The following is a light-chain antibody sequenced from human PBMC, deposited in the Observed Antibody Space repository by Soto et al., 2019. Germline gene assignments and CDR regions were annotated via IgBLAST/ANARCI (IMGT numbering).Light chain of an antibody. V-gene: IGKV3-15*01. J-gene: IGKJ2*01. Sequence: EIVMTQSPATLSVSPGERATLSGRASQSVSSNLAWYQQRPGQAPRLLIYAASTRATDVPGRFSGSGSGTDFTLTISSLQSEDFAVYYCQQYDNWPPHTFGQGTKLEIK. CDR1: QSVSSN. CDR2: AAS. CDR3: QQYDNWPPHT.